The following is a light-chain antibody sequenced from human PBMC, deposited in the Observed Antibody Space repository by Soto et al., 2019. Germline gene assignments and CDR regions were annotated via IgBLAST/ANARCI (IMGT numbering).Light chain of an antibody. J-gene: IGKJ5*01. CDR1: QSVGTS. V-gene: IGKV3-15*01. CDR2: GAS. Sequence: EVVMTQSPGTVSVSPGERATLSCRASQSVGTSLAWYQQKPGQAPRLLIYGASTRATGVPARLSGRGSGTEFTFTISSLQSEDFAVYYCQQYYNWPPITFGQGTRLEIK. CDR3: QQYYNWPPIT.